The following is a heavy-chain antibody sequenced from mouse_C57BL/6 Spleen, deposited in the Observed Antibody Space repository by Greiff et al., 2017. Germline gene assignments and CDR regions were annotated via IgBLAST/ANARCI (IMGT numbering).Heavy chain of an antibody. Sequence: EVQLVESGPGLVKPSQSLSLTCSVTGYSITSGYYWNWIRQFPGNKLEWMGYISYDGSNNYNPSLKNRISITRDTSKNQFFLKLNSVTTEDTATYYCASRGYGSTYFDYWGQGTTLTVSS. D-gene: IGHD1-1*01. CDR3: ASRGYGSTYFDY. CDR2: ISYDGSN. V-gene: IGHV3-6*01. J-gene: IGHJ2*01. CDR1: GYSITSGYY.